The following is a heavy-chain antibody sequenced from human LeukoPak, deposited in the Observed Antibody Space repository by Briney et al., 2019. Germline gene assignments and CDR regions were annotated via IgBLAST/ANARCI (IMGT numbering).Heavy chain of an antibody. V-gene: IGHV4-59*01. J-gene: IGHJ3*02. CDR1: GGSISSYY. CDR2: IYYSGST. CDR3: ARDRPELRYFGWLSMYGGAAHAFDI. Sequence: SETLSLTCTVSGGSISSYYWSWIRQPPGKGLEWIGYIYYSGSTNYNPSLKSRVTISVDTSKNQFSLKLSSVTAADTAVYYCARDRPELRYFGWLSMYGGAAHAFDIWGQGTMVTVSS. D-gene: IGHD3-9*01.